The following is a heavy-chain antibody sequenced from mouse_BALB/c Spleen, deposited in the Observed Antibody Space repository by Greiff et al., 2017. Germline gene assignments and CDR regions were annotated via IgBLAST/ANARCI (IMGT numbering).Heavy chain of an antibody. CDR2: IRNKANGYTT. V-gene: IGHV7-3*02. Sequence: EVKLMESGGGLVQPGGSLRLSCATSGFTFTDYYMSWVRQPPGKALEWLGFIRNKANGYTTEYSASVKGRFTISRDNSQSILYLQMNTLRAEDSATYYCARAGTYWYLDVWGAGTTVTVSS. D-gene: IGHD4-1*01. J-gene: IGHJ1*01. CDR3: ARAGTYWYLDV. CDR1: GFTFTDYY.